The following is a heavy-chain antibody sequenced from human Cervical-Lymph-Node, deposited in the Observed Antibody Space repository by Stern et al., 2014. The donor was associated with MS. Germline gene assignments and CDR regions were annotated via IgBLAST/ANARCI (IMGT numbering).Heavy chain of an antibody. J-gene: IGHJ2*01. V-gene: IGHV1-46*01. Sequence: QMQLVQSGAEVRKPGASVKVSCKASGYSFTSSYLHWVRQAPGQGLEWMGIINHGDGTASYSQKCQCRVTMTRDTSTDTIYLELNSLKSEDTAVYYCARDVEAAAGYWYFDFWGRGTLVIVSA. CDR2: INHGDGTA. CDR3: ARDVEAAAGYWYFDF. D-gene: IGHD6-13*01. CDR1: GYSFTSSY.